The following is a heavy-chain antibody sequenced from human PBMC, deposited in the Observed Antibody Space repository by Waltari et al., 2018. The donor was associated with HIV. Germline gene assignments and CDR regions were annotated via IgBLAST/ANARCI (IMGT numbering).Heavy chain of an antibody. J-gene: IGHJ5*02. D-gene: IGHD1-26*01. CDR1: KASINTASHY. Sequence: QVHLRESGPALVKPWEPLSLTCTVSKASINTASHYWAWVRQSPGKGPEWIASIYHSGVAYYSPSFKSRVTISVDKSKNEFYLKLRSVTASDSGVFFCARQDKGGKREELLTSWGPG. CDR2: IYHSGVA. V-gene: IGHV4-39*01. CDR3: ARQDKGGKREELLTS.